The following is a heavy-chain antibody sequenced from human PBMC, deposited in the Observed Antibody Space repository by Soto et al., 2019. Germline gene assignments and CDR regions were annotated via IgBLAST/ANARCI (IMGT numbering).Heavy chain of an antibody. Sequence: QVQLVQSGAEVKKPGASVKVSCKASGYTFTGYYMHWVRQAPGQGLEWMGWINPNSGGTNYAQKFQGWVTMTRDTSISSAYMELSRLRSDDTAVYYCARDRRSHSSGWYPLGDFYYYGMDVWGQGTTVTVSS. J-gene: IGHJ6*02. V-gene: IGHV1-2*04. CDR1: GYTFTGYY. CDR3: ARDRRSHSSGWYPLGDFYYYGMDV. D-gene: IGHD6-19*01. CDR2: INPNSGGT.